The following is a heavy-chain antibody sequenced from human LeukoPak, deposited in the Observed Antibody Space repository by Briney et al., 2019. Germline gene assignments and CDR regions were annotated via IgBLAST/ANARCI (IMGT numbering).Heavy chain of an antibody. D-gene: IGHD6-19*01. CDR2: IYYSGST. Sequence: SETLSLTCTVSGGSISGYYWSWIRQPPGKGLEWIGCIYYSGSTNYNPSLESRVTISVDTSNNQFSLKLSSVTAADTAVYYCARGDTSGWLPDYGGQGTLSPSPQ. CDR3: ARGDTSGWLPDY. CDR1: GGSISGYY. V-gene: IGHV4-59*08. J-gene: IGHJ4*02.